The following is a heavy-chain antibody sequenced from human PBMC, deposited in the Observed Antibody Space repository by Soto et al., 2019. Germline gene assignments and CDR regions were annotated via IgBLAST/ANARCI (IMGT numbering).Heavy chain of an antibody. CDR2: IWYDGSNK. CDR3: ARKDVYYYYYGMDV. J-gene: IGHJ6*02. CDR1: GFTFSSYG. Sequence: QVQLVESGGGVVQPGRSLRLSCAASGFTFSSYGMHWVRQAPGKGLEWVAVIWYDGSNKYYADSVEGRFTISRDNSKNTLYLQMNSLGAEDTAVYYCARKDVYYYYYGMDVWGQGTTVTVSS. V-gene: IGHV3-33*01.